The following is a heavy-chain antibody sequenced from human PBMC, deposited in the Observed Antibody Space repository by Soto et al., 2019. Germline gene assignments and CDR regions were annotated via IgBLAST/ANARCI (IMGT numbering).Heavy chain of an antibody. Sequence: QVQLVQSGAEVKKPGASVKVSCEASGYTFNSYGITWVRQAPGQGLEWIGWISAYNGKTNYAQNLQGRVTMTTDTSTSTAHMELRSLIFDDTAVYFCARRPRDRAPDFWGQGTLVTVSS. V-gene: IGHV1-18*01. J-gene: IGHJ4*02. CDR1: GYTFNSYG. CDR2: ISAYNGKT. CDR3: ARRPRDRAPDF. D-gene: IGHD3-22*01.